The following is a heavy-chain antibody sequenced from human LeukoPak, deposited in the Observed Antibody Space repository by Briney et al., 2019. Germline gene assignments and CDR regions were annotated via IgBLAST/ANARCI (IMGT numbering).Heavy chain of an antibody. J-gene: IGHJ4*02. CDR1: GFTFSDYY. CDR3: AISYYDFWSGYSRLLDY. CDR2: ISSSGSTI. D-gene: IGHD3-3*01. Sequence: LGGSLRLSCAASGFTFSDYYMSWIRQAPGKGLEWVSYISSSGSTIYYADSVKGRFTISRDNAKNSLYLQMNSLRAEDTAVYYCAISYYDFWSGYSRLLDYWGQGTLVTVSS. V-gene: IGHV3-11*01.